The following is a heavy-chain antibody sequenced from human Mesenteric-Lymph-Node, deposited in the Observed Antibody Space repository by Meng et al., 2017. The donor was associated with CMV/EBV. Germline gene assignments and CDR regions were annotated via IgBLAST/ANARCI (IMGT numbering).Heavy chain of an antibody. CDR1: GFTFSNYA. V-gene: IGHV3-23*01. CDR2: ISASGDNT. Sequence: GGSLRLSCAASGFTFSNYAMTWVRQAPGKGLEWVSTISASGDNTYYADSVKGRFTISRDNSKNTLFLQMRGLRAEGTAIYYCAKVPLEWFFDYWGQGTLVTVSS. D-gene: IGHD3-3*01. J-gene: IGHJ4*02. CDR3: AKVPLEWFFDY.